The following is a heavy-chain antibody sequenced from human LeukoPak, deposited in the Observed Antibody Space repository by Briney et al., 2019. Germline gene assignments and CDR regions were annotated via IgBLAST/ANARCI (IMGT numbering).Heavy chain of an antibody. V-gene: IGHV3-21*01. CDR3: ARDREVFGDFDY. J-gene: IGHJ4*02. D-gene: IGHD3-3*01. Sequence: PGGSLRLSCAASGFTFSSYSMNWVRQAPGKGLECVSSISSSSSYIYYADSVKGRFTISRDNAKNSLYLQMNSLRAEDTAVYYCARDREVFGDFDYWGQGTLVTVSS. CDR2: ISSSSSYI. CDR1: GFTFSSYS.